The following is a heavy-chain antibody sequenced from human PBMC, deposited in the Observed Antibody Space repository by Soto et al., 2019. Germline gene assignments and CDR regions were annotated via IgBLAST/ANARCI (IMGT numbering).Heavy chain of an antibody. CDR1: GGSFSGYY. CDR2: INHSGST. Sequence: SETLSLTCAVYGGSFSGYYWSWIRQPPGKGLEWIGEINHSGSTNYNPSLKSRVTISVDTSKNQFSLKLSSVTAADTAVYYCASLVDTAMDDAFDIWGQGTMVTVSS. CDR3: ASLVDTAMDDAFDI. D-gene: IGHD5-18*01. J-gene: IGHJ3*02. V-gene: IGHV4-34*01.